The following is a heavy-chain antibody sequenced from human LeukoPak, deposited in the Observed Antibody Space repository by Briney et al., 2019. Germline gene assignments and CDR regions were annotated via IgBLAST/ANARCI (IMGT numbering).Heavy chain of an antibody. CDR1: ESIFTDCF. J-gene: IGHJ5*02. CDR2: IKPDNGGT. Sequence: ASVKVSCKTSESIFTDCFLHWVRQAPGQGPEWMGWIKPDNGGTHYAQHFQGRVTMTRDTSVSTAYMELTRLRFDDTAVYYCVVKTYYYVWGFMGNNWYDPGGRGPLVPVSS. CDR3: VVKTYYYVWGFMGNNWYDP. V-gene: IGHV1-2*02. D-gene: IGHD3-10*02.